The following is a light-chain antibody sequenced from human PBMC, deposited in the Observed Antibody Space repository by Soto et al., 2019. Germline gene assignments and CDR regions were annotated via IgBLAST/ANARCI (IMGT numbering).Light chain of an antibody. CDR2: GAS. CDR1: QSVSSSY. Sequence: EIVLTQSPGTLSLSPGERATLSCRASQSVSSSYLAWYQQKPGQAPSLLIYGASSRATGIPDRFSGSGSGTDFTLTISRLEPEDFAMYYCQQYGISPLTFGQGTKVEIK. J-gene: IGKJ1*01. V-gene: IGKV3-20*01. CDR3: QQYGISPLT.